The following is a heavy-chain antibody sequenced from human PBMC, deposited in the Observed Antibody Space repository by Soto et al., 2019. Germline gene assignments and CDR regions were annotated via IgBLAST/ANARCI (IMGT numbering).Heavy chain of an antibody. CDR2: IRGETNGGTA. V-gene: IGHV3-49*04. CDR3: TRYYYESSGYYVY. CDR1: GFNFANYA. D-gene: IGHD3-22*01. Sequence: SLRLSCTGCGFNFANYALTWVRQAPGKGLEWVGFIRGETNGGTADYAASLKGRITISRDDSKSIAYLEINSLQTEDTAVYYCTRYYYESSGYYVYWGQGTLVTVSS. J-gene: IGHJ4*02.